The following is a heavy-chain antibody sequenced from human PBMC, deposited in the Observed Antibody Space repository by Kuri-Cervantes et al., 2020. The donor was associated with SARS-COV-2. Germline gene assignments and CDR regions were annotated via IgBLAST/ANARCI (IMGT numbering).Heavy chain of an antibody. CDR1: GFTVSSNE. CDR3: ARVHKAGATYYYYYMDV. J-gene: IGHJ6*03. Sequence: GESLKISCAASGFTVSSNEMSWVRQAPGKGLEWVSSISGGSTYYADSRKGRFTISRDNSKNTLHLQMNSLRAEDTAVYYCARVHKAGATYYYYYMDVWGKGTTVTVSS. V-gene: IGHV3-38-3*01. CDR2: ISGGST. D-gene: IGHD1-26*01.